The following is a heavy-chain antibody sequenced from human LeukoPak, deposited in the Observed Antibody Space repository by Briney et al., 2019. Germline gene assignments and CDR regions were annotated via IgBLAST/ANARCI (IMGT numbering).Heavy chain of an antibody. CDR2: INPSGGST. J-gene: IGHJ4*02. CDR3: ARSPGAAQV. Sequence: ASVKVSCKASGGTFSSYAISWVRQAPGQGLEWMGIINPSGGSTSYAQKFQGRVTMTRDTSTSTVYMELSSLRSEDTAVYYCARSPGAAQVWGQGTLVTVSS. V-gene: IGHV1-46*01. CDR1: GGTFSSYA. D-gene: IGHD6-6*01.